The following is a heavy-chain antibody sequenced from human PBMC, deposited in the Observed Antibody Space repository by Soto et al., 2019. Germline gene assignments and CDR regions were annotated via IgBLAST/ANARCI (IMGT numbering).Heavy chain of an antibody. Sequence: GGSLRLSCAASGFTFDDYAMHWVRQAPGKGLEWVSGISWNSGSIGYAESVKGRFTISRDKAKNSLYLQMNSLRAEDADLYYCANSHGGMWDAFDNWGQGTMVTVSS. D-gene: IGHD1-26*01. CDR2: ISWNSGSI. J-gene: IGHJ3*02. CDR1: GFTFDDYA. CDR3: ANSHGGMWDAFDN. V-gene: IGHV3-9*01.